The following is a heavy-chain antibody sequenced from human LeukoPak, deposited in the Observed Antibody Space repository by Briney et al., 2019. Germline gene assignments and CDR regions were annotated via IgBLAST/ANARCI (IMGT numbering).Heavy chain of an antibody. J-gene: IGHJ4*02. CDR3: ARDVSFYDSSGYDY. V-gene: IGHV3-66*01. CDR1: GFTVSTNY. CDR2: IYSGDNT. Sequence: PGGSLRLSCAAPGFTVSTNYMSWVRQAPGKGLEWVSVIYSGDNTYYADSVKGRFTIFRDNSKNTLYLQMNSLRAEDTAIYYCARDVSFYDSSGYDYWGQGTLVTVSS. D-gene: IGHD3-22*01.